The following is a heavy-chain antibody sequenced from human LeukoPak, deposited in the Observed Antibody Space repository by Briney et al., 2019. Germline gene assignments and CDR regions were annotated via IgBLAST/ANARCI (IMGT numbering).Heavy chain of an antibody. CDR1: GFTFSSYS. V-gene: IGHV3-21*01. Sequence: AGGSLRLSCAASGFTFSSYSMNWVHQAPGKGLEWVSSISSSSSYIYYADSVKGRFTISRDNAKNSLYLQMNSVRAEDTAVYYCARVRRFGDLDYWGQGTLVTVSS. J-gene: IGHJ4*02. CDR3: ARVRRFGDLDY. D-gene: IGHD3-10*01. CDR2: ISSSSSYI.